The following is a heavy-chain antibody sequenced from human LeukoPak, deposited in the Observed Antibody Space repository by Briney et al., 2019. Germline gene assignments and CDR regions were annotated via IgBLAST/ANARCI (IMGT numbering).Heavy chain of an antibody. J-gene: IGHJ3*02. V-gene: IGHV4-39*07. CDR3: ARAHPGDSSSPGDAFDI. CDR1: GGSISSSSYY. Sequence: SETLSLTCTVSGGSISSSSYYWGWIRQPPGKGLEWIGSIYYSGSTYYNPSLKSRVTISVDRSKNQFSLKLSSVTAADTAVYYCARAHPGDSSSPGDAFDIWGQGTMVTVSS. CDR2: IYYSGST. D-gene: IGHD6-6*01.